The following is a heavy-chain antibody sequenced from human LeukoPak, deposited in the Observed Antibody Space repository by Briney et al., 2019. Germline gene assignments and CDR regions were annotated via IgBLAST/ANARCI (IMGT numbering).Heavy chain of an antibody. CDR1: GFTFSAYN. J-gene: IGHJ6*04. CDR2: IGTTSSTM. D-gene: IGHD3-10*02. Sequence: GGSLRLSCAASGFTFSAYNMNWVRQAPGKGLEWVSYIGTTSSTMHYADSVKGRFTISRDNAKNSLYLQMNSLRAEDTAVYYCAELGITMIGGVWGKGTTVTISS. V-gene: IGHV3-48*04. CDR3: AELGITMIGGV.